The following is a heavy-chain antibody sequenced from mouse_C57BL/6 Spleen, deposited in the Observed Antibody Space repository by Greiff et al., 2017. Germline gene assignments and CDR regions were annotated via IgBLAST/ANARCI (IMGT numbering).Heavy chain of an antibody. CDR1: GYTFTSYW. V-gene: IGHV1-64*01. CDR2: IHPNSGGT. CDR3: ATTAYYFDY. D-gene: IGHD1-2*01. Sequence: VQLQQPGAELVKPGASVKLSCKASGYTFTSYWMHWVKQRPGQGLEWIGMIHPNSGGTNYNEKFKSKATLTVDKSSSTAYMQLSSLTAEDSAVYYCATTAYYFDYWGQGTTLTVSS. J-gene: IGHJ2*01.